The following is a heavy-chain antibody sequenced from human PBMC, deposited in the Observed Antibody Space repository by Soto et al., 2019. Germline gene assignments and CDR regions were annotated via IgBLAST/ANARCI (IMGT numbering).Heavy chain of an antibody. CDR1: GYPFTSYG. J-gene: IGHJ6*02. CDR3: ARDHSRSWSGIGVYYYYGMDV. D-gene: IGHD6-13*01. Sequence: GGSVKVSFKASGYPFTSYGISLVRQAPGQGLEWVGWISAYNGNTNYAQKLQGRVTMTTDTSTSTAYMELRSLRYDDTAVYYCARDHSRSWSGIGVYYYYGMDVWGQGTTVTVSS. CDR2: ISAYNGNT. V-gene: IGHV1-18*04.